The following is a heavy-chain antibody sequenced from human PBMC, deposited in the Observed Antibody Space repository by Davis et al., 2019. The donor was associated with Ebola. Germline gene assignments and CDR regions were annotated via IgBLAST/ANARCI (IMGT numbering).Heavy chain of an antibody. D-gene: IGHD3-16*01. CDR2: IDPVDSYT. V-gene: IGHV5-10-1*04. CDR3: ARRTSLGHSKNHGWDV. CDR1: GYSFTSYW. Sequence: GESLKISCKGSGYSFTSYWISWVRQMPGKGLEWMGRIDPVDSYTNYSPSFQGQVTLSADKSITTAYLQWSSLKTSDTATYYCARRTSLGHSKNHGWDVWGKGTTVIVSS. J-gene: IGHJ6*04.